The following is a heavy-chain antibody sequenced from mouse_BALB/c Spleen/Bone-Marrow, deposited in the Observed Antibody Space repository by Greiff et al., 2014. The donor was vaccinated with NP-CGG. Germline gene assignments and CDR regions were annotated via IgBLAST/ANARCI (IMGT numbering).Heavy chain of an antibody. Sequence: VKLVESGAELAKPGASVKMSCKASGYTFTSYWMHWVKQRPGQGLEWIGYINPSTGYTEYNQKFKDKATLTADKSSSTAYMQLSSLTSEDSAVYYCARCYYGSSLVYWGQGTLVTVSA. D-gene: IGHD1-1*01. CDR1: GYTFTSYW. CDR2: INPSTGYT. CDR3: ARCYYGSSLVY. V-gene: IGHV1-7*01. J-gene: IGHJ3*01.